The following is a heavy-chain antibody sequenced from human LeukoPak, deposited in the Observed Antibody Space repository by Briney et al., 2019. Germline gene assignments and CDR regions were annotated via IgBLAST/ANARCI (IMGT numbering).Heavy chain of an antibody. CDR2: MNPNSGNT. CDR3: ARKNYDYVWGSYRQGYFDY. D-gene: IGHD3-16*02. J-gene: IGHJ4*02. CDR1: GYTFTSYD. Sequence: GASVKVSCKASGYTFTSYDINWVRQATGQGLEWMGWMNPNSGNTGYAQKFQGRVTMTRNTSISTAYMELSSLRSEDTAVYYCARKNYDYVWGSYRQGYFDYWGQGTLVSVPS. V-gene: IGHV1-8*01.